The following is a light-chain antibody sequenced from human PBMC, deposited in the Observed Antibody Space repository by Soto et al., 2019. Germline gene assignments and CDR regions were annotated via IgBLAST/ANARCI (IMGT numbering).Light chain of an antibody. J-gene: IGLJ1*01. CDR1: SGDVGYYNY. CDR3: CSYAGSPRYG. Sequence: QSALTQPRSVSGSPGQSVTISCTGTSGDVGYYNYVSWYQQHPGKAPKVMIYDVSERPSGVPDRFSGSKSGNTASLTISGLQAEDEADYYCCSYAGSPRYGFGTGTKLTVL. V-gene: IGLV2-11*01. CDR2: DVS.